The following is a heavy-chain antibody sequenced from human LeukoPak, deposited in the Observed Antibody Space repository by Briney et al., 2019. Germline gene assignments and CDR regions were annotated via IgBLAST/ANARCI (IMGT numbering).Heavy chain of an antibody. V-gene: IGHV3-53*01. J-gene: IGHJ4*02. CDR2: IYNGVTI. CDR3: ILTTVTTSAEY. D-gene: IGHD4-17*01. CDR1: GLTFSTNY. Sequence: PGGSLRLSCAASGLTFSTNYMNWVRQAPGKGLEWVSVIYNGVTIHYADSVKGRFTISSDNSKNTVYLQMNSLRAEDTAIYYCILTTVTTSAEYWGQGTLVTVSS.